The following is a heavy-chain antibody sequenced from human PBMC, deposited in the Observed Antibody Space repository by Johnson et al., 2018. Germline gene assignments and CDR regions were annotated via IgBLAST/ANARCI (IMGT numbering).Heavy chain of an antibody. D-gene: IGHD3-10*01. V-gene: IGHV4-39*07. CDR3: AAPVRYYYALVGYYHYIDV. Sequence: QVQLQESGPGLVKPSETLSLTCTVSGGSISSTSHYWGWIRQAPGKGLERIGNNHYSGSTYYNPSLTSRVTIPVDTSKNKFSLKLRALTASDKAVYYCAAPVRYYYALVGYYHYIDVCGKGTTVTVSS. CDR2: NHYSGST. J-gene: IGHJ6*03. CDR1: GGSISSTSHY.